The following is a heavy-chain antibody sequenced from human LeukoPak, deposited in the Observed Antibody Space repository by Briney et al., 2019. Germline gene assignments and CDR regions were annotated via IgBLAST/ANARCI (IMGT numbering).Heavy chain of an antibody. CDR2: ISGSGGST. Sequence: GGSLRLSCAASGFTFSSYWMSWVRQAPGKGLEWVSAISGSGGSTYYADSVKGRFTISRDNSKNTLYLQMNSLRAEDTAVYYCAKDLHYYDSSGYYYSFDYWGQGTLVTVSS. D-gene: IGHD3-22*01. CDR3: AKDLHYYDSSGYYYSFDY. CDR1: GFTFSSYW. V-gene: IGHV3-23*01. J-gene: IGHJ4*02.